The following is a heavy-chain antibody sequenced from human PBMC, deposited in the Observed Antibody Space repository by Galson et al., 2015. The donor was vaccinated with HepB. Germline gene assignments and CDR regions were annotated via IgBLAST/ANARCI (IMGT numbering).Heavy chain of an antibody. J-gene: IGHJ1*01. CDR2: IWYDGSNK. V-gene: IGHV3-33*01. CDR1: GFTFSSYG. D-gene: IGHD6-19*01. Sequence: SLRLSCAASGFTFSSYGMHWVRQAPGKGLEWVAVIWYDGSNKYYADSVKGRFTISRDNSKNTLYLQMNSLRAEDTAVYYCARAVGQWLAQGYFQHWGQGTLVTVSS. CDR3: ARAVGQWLAQGYFQH.